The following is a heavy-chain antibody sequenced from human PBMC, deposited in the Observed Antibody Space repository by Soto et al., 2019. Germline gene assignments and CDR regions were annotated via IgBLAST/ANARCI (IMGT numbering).Heavy chain of an antibody. CDR3: ARDPLYCSSTSCYEIDY. Sequence: PGGSLRLSCAASGFTFSSYWMHWVRQAPGKGLVWVSRINSDGSSTMHADSVKGRFTISRDNAKNTLYLQMNSLRAEDTAVYYCARDPLYCSSTSCYEIDYWGQGTLVTVSS. J-gene: IGHJ4*02. CDR2: INSDGSST. CDR1: GFTFSSYW. D-gene: IGHD2-2*01. V-gene: IGHV3-74*03.